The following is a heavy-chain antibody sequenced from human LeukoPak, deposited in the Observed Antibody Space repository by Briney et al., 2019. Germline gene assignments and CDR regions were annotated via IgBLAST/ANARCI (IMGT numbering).Heavy chain of an antibody. CDR3: ARGAPGSYCSGGSCPYFDY. Sequence: ASVKVSCKTSGYTFTSYDVNWVRQATGQGLEWMGWVNPNSGHTGYAQKFQGRVTMTTDTSISTAYMELSSLRSEDTAVYYCARGAPGSYCSGGSCPYFDYWGQGTLVSVSS. CDR1: GYTFTSYD. CDR2: VNPNSGHT. D-gene: IGHD2-15*01. V-gene: IGHV1-8*01. J-gene: IGHJ4*02.